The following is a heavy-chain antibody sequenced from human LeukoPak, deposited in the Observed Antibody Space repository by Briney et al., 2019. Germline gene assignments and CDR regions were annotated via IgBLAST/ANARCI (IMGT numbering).Heavy chain of an antibody. J-gene: IGHJ6*02. CDR3: ARYVRGYYYGMDV. D-gene: IGHD3-10*02. CDR2: IYPGDSDT. V-gene: IGHV5-51*01. Sequence: LGESLKISCKGSGYSFTSYWIGWVRQMPGKGLEWMGIIYPGDSDTRYSPSFQGQVTISADKSISTAYLQWSSLKASDTAMYYCARYVRGYYYGMDVWGQGTTVTVSS. CDR1: GYSFTSYW.